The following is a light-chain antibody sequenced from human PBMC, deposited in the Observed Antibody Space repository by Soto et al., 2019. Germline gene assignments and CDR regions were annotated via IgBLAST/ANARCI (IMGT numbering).Light chain of an antibody. J-gene: IGKJ3*01. CDR2: DVS. CDR3: QHCVIWPLFT. CDR1: QSVGNS. V-gene: IGKV3-11*01. Sequence: EIVLTQSPATLSLSPGERASLSCRASQSVGNSLAWYQHKPGQAPRLLIYDVSNRATGIPARFSGSGSGTDFTLTIRSLEPEDFEVYYCQHCVIWPLFTSGPGTKVDIK.